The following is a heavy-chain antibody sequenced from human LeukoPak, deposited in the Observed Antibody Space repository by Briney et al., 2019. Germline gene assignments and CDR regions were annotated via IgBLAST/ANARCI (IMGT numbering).Heavy chain of an antibody. J-gene: IGHJ4*02. CDR3: ARAPMIVVVIKGDYFDY. CDR2: ISAYNGNT. V-gene: IGHV1-18*01. CDR1: GYTFTSYG. D-gene: IGHD3-22*01. Sequence: ASVKVSCKASGYTFTSYGISWVRQAPGQGLEWMGWISAYNGNTNYAQKLQGRVTMTTDTSTSTAYMELRSLRSDDTAVYYCARAPMIVVVIKGDYFDYWGQGTLVTVSS.